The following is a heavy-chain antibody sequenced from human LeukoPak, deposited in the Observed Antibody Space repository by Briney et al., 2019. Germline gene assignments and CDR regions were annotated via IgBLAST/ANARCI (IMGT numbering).Heavy chain of an antibody. CDR1: GFSFSTYT. Sequence: GGCLRLSCAASGFSFSTYTMDWDRQAPGGGLGWVSSISSSGTNIYYADSVEGRFTISRDNANNSLYLQMNNLRAEDTAAYYGARDLPRVAFWEWLSSGIDYWGQGTLASVSS. D-gene: IGHD3-3*02. J-gene: IGHJ4*02. CDR2: ISSSGTNI. CDR3: ARDLPRVAFWEWLSSGIDY. V-gene: IGHV3-21*01.